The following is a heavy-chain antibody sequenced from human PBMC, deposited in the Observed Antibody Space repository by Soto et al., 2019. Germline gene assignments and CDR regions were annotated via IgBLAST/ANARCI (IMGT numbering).Heavy chain of an antibody. D-gene: IGHD3-16*01. Sequence: SETLSLTCTVSDDFISSYYWNWIRQPAGKGLEWIGRVSTNGATNYNPSLESRVTMSVDTSKNQFSLKLTSVTAADTAVYFCARETLSYGFALDVWGQGTTVTVSS. CDR1: DDFISSYY. V-gene: IGHV4-4*07. CDR3: ARETLSYGFALDV. J-gene: IGHJ6*02. CDR2: VSTNGAT.